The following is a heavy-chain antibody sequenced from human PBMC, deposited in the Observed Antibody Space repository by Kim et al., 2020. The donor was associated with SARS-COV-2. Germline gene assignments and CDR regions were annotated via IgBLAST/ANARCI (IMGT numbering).Heavy chain of an antibody. J-gene: IGHJ4*02. D-gene: IGHD4-17*01. Sequence: TGYAQKFQGRVTMTRNTSISTAYMELSSLRSEDTAVYYCSLGRTYGDYNYWGQGTLVTVSS. V-gene: IGHV1-8*01. CDR2: T. CDR3: SLGRTYGDYNY.